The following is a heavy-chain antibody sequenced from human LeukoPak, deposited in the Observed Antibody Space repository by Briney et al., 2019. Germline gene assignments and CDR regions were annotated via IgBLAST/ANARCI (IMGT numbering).Heavy chain of an antibody. CDR3: AKDRNIVVVVADSSAFDI. Sequence: GRSLRLSCAASGFTFSSYGMHWVRQAPGEGLEWVAVISYDGSNKYYADSVKGRFTISRDNSKNTLYLQMNSLRAEDTAVYYCAKDRNIVVVVADSSAFDIWGQGTMVTVSS. D-gene: IGHD2-15*01. V-gene: IGHV3-30*18. CDR1: GFTFSSYG. CDR2: ISYDGSNK. J-gene: IGHJ3*02.